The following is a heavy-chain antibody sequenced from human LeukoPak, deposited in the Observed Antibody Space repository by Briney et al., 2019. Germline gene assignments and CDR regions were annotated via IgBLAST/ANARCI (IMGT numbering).Heavy chain of an antibody. CDR1: GFIFSDYW. V-gene: IGHV3-74*01. CDR2: INRDGTGT. D-gene: IGHD1-20*01. J-gene: IGHJ4*02. CDR3: VPLNWNPPGDFDR. Sequence: QSGGSLRLSCAPSGFIFSDYWFHWVRQTPGQGLVWVAAINRDGTGTSHADSVRGRFTVSRDNAKNTLYLQLNSLRADDTAVYYCVPLNWNPPGDFDRWGQGTLVTVSS.